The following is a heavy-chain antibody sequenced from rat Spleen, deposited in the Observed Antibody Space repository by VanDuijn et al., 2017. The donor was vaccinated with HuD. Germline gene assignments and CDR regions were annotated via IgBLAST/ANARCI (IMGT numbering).Heavy chain of an antibody. V-gene: IGHV5S13*01. CDR2: ISTGGGNT. CDR3: AKDNWEPPYFDY. D-gene: IGHD5-1*01. CDR1: GFTFSNYG. J-gene: IGHJ2*01. Sequence: EVQLVESGGGLVQPGRSLKLSCAASGFTFSNYGMAWVRQTPTKGLEWVASISTGGGNTYYRDSVKGRFTISRDNAENTVYLQMNSLRSEDTATYYCAKDNWEPPYFDYWGQGVMVTVSS.